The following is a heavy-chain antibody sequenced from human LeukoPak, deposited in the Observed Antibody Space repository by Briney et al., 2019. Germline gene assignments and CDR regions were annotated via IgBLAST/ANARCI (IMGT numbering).Heavy chain of an antibody. J-gene: IGHJ5*02. V-gene: IGHV4-59*08. CDR1: GGSISSYY. D-gene: IGHD3-10*01. CDR3: ARRYYYGSGSYYMEGWFDP. CDR2: IYYSGST. Sequence: SETLSLTCTVSGGSISSYYWSWIRQPPGKGLEWIGYIYYSGSTNYNPSLKSRVTISVDTSKNQFSLKLSSVTAADTAVYYCARRYYYGSGSYYMEGWFDPWGQGTLVTVSS.